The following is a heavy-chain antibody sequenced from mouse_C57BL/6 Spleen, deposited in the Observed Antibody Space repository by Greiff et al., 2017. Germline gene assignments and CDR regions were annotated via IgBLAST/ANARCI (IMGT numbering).Heavy chain of an antibody. CDR3: ARRVLFYGSSYPLYWYFDV. V-gene: IGHV1-69*01. CDR2: IDPSDSYT. J-gene: IGHJ1*03. CDR1: GYTFTSYW. D-gene: IGHD1-1*01. Sequence: QVQLQQPGAELVMPGASVKLSCKASGYTFTSYWMHWVKQRPGQGLEWIGEIDPSDSYTNYNQKFKGQSTLTVDKSSSTAYMQLSSLTSEDSAVYYCARRVLFYGSSYPLYWYFDVWGTGTTVTVSS.